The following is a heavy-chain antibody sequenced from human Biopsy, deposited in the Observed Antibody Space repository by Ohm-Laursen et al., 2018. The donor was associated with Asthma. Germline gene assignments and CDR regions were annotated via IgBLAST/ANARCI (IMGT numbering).Heavy chain of an antibody. V-gene: IGHV4-59*02. CDR2: IYYTGST. CDR3: ARVWAGGFDA. J-gene: IGHJ5*02. D-gene: IGHD6-19*01. Sequence: TLSLTCTVSGGSVNNYYWSWIRQPQGKGLDLIGYIYYTGSTNYNPSLKSRVTLSVDTSNNQFSLKLSSVTASDTAFYYCARVWAGGFDAWGQGTLVTVSS. CDR1: GGSVNNYY.